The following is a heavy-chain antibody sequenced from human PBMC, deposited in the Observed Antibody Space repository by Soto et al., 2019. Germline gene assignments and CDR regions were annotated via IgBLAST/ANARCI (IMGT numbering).Heavy chain of an antibody. J-gene: IGHJ6*03. V-gene: IGHV1-18*01. D-gene: IGHD2-15*01. CDR2: ISAYNGNT. CDR1: GYTFTSYG. CDR3: ARRVVDYEDDTYYYYYMDV. Sequence: ASVKVSCKASGYTFTSYGISWVRQAPGQGLEWMGWISAYNGNTNYAQKLQGRVTMTTDTSTSTAYMGLGSLRSDDTAVYYCARRVVDYEDDTYYYYYMDVWGKGTTVTVSS.